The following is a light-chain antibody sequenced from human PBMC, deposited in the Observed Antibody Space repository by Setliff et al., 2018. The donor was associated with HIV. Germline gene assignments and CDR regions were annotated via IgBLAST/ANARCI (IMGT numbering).Light chain of an antibody. CDR1: NIGSKS. CDR2: YDS. V-gene: IGLV3-21*04. Sequence: SYELTQPPSVSVAPGKTARFTCGGNNIGSKSVHWYQQKPGQAPVLVIYYDSDRPSGIPERFSGSNSGNTATLTITRVEAGEEADYYCQVWDSSSGLYVFGTGTKVTVL. CDR3: QVWDSSSGLYV. J-gene: IGLJ1*01.